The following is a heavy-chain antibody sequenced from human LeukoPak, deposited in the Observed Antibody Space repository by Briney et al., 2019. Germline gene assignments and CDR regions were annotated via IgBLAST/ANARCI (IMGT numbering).Heavy chain of an antibody. CDR3: ARDTEMRAFDI. J-gene: IGHJ3*02. V-gene: IGHV4-4*08. D-gene: IGHD5-24*01. CDR2: IYTSGST. CDR1: GGSISSYY. Sequence: SETLSLTCTVSGGSISSYYWSWIRQPPGKGLEWIGRIYTSGSTNYNPSLKSRVTISVDTSKNQFSLKLSSVTAADTAVYYCARDTEMRAFDIWGQGTMVTVSS.